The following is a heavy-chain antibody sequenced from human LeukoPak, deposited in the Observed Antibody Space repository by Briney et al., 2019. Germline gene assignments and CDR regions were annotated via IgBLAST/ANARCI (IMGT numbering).Heavy chain of an antibody. Sequence: PGGSLRLSCAASGFTFSSYAMSWARQAPGKGLEWVAGISYDGSNKYYVDSVKGRFTISRDNSKNTLYLEMISLRIEDTAVYYCAKGPVSGSRSPLDYWGQGTLVTVSS. J-gene: IGHJ4*02. CDR1: GFTFSSYA. D-gene: IGHD1-26*01. V-gene: IGHV3-30*18. CDR3: AKGPVSGSRSPLDY. CDR2: ISYDGSNK.